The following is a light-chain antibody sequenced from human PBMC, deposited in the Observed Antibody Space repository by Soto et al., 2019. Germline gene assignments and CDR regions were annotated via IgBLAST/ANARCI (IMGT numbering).Light chain of an antibody. CDR2: AAA. V-gene: IGKV3-15*01. CDR3: QQYGSSRGT. CDR1: ESVSTN. J-gene: IGKJ1*01. Sequence: EIQMTQSPGTVHVARGGGVTLSWRASESVSTNLAWYQQKAGQAPRLPIYAAATRATGVPARFSGSGSGTEFTLTISRLEPEDFAVYYCQQYGSSRGTFGQGTEVDI.